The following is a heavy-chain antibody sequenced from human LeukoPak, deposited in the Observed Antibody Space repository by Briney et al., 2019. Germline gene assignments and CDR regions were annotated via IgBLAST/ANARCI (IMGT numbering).Heavy chain of an antibody. J-gene: IGHJ4*02. D-gene: IGHD3-22*01. CDR1: GLTFSSHW. V-gene: IGHV3-23*01. CDR2: ISGSGGST. Sequence: GGSLRLSCAASGLTFSSHWMHWVRQAPGKGLEWVSDISGSGGSTYYADSVKGRFTISRDNSKNTLYLQMNSLRAEDTAVYYCAKVPYDSSGYYYFDYWGQGTLVTVSS. CDR3: AKVPYDSSGYYYFDY.